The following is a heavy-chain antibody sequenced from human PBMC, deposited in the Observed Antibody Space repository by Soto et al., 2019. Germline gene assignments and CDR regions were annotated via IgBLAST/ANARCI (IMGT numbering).Heavy chain of an antibody. J-gene: IGHJ3*02. CDR2: IIATCGTA. Sequence: QVQLVQSGAEVKKPGSSVKVSCKATGGTFSSYAISWVRQAPGQGLEWMGGIIATCGTANYAQKFQGRVTITADKTTSTAYMELSSLRSEDTAVYYCARVSRVRAKGAFDIWGQGTMVTVSS. CDR3: ARVSRVRAKGAFDI. V-gene: IGHV1-69*06. CDR1: GGTFSSYA.